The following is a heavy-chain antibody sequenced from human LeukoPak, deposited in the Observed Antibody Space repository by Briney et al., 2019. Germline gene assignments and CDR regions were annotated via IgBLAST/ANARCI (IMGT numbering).Heavy chain of an antibody. CDR3: ARSHHIVPAAALNWFDP. D-gene: IGHD2-2*01. V-gene: IGHV3-21*01. CDR2: ISSSSSYI. Sequence: PGGSLRLSCAASGFTFSSYSMNWVRQAPGKGLEWVSSISSSSSYIYYADSVKGRFTISRDNAKNSLYLQMNSLRAEDTAVYYCARSHHIVPAAALNWFDPWGQGTLVTVSS. J-gene: IGHJ5*02. CDR1: GFTFSSYS.